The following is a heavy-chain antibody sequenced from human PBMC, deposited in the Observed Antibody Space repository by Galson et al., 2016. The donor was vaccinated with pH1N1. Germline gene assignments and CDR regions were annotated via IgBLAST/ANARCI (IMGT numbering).Heavy chain of an antibody. V-gene: IGHV1-24*01. J-gene: IGHJ6*03. CDR2: FNPETGET. Sequence: SVKVSCKASGYTFTELSMNWVRQAPRKGLEWMGGFNPETGETMYAQNFQGRIIMTEDIPTETAYMEMTNLRSDDTAVYYDETGYRCTRTTCDGYYYHYMVLWGRGAAITVSS. CDR1: GYTFTELS. CDR3: ETGYRCTRTTCDGYYYHYMVL. D-gene: IGHD2-8*01.